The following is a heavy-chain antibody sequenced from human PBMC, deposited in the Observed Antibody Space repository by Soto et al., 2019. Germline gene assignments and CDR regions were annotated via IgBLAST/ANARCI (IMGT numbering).Heavy chain of an antibody. J-gene: IGHJ6*02. V-gene: IGHV4-4*07. CDR1: GASISNAY. D-gene: IGHD5-12*01. CDR2: IHSSGTF. CDR3: ARDNIVSKGYGMDV. Sequence: SETLSLTCTVSGASISNAYWSWIRQAAGKRLEWIGRIHSSGTFNYNPSLKSRVSISRDTSKNQISLKLSSVTAADKAVYYCARDNIVSKGYGMDVWGQGTTVTVSS.